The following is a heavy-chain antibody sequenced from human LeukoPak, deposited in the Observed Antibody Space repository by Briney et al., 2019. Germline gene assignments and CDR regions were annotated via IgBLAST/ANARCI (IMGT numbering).Heavy chain of an antibody. CDR2: INPNSGDT. J-gene: IGHJ4*02. Sequence: ASVKVSCKASGYIFTGYYMHWVRQAPGQGLEWMGWINPNSGDTNYAQKFQGRVTMTRDTSISTTYMELSRLRSDDTAVYYCARVRYRLAETYIDYWGQGTLVTVSS. D-gene: IGHD3-16*01. CDR1: GYIFTGYY. CDR3: ARVRYRLAETYIDY. V-gene: IGHV1-2*02.